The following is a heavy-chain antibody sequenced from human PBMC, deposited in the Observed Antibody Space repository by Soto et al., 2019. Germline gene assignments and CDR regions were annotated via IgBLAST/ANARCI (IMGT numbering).Heavy chain of an antibody. CDR1: GASISGFY. Sequence: PSETLSLTCTVSGASISGFYWSWSRKSAGKGLEWIGRIYATGTTDYNPSLKSRAMMSVDTSKKQFSLKLRSVTAADTAVYYCVRDGTKTLRDWFDPWGQGISVTVSS. D-gene: IGHD1-1*01. J-gene: IGHJ5*02. V-gene: IGHV4-4*07. CDR3: VRDGTKTLRDWFDP. CDR2: IYATGTT.